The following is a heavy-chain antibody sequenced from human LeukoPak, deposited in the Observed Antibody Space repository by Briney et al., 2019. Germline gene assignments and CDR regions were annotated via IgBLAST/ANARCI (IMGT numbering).Heavy chain of an antibody. J-gene: IGHJ6*03. CDR2: MNPNSGNT. V-gene: IGHV1-8*03. D-gene: IGHD3-3*01. CDR3: ARGRTYYDFWSGYLTDYYCYYMDV. CDR1: GYTFTSYD. Sequence: ASVKVSCKASGYTFTSYDINWVRQATGQGLEWMGWMNPNSGNTGYAQKFQGRVTITRNTSISTAYMELSSLRSEDTAVYYCARGRTYYDFWSGYLTDYYCYYMDVWGKGTTVTVSS.